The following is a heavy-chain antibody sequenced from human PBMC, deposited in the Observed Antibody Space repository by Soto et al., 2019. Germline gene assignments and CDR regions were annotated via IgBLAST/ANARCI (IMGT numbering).Heavy chain of an antibody. CDR1: GFTFSNYA. CDR3: AKDPYSGVLVPVAIGFDP. CDR2: ISGSGGSA. Sequence: LRLSCAASGFTFSNYAMTWVRQGPGKGLEWVAAISGSGGSAYYADSVKGRFTISRDNSKNTLYLQTNSLRADDSGVYYCAKDPYSGVLVPVAIGFDPWGPGTLVTVSS. V-gene: IGHV3-23*01. D-gene: IGHD2-2*01. J-gene: IGHJ5*02.